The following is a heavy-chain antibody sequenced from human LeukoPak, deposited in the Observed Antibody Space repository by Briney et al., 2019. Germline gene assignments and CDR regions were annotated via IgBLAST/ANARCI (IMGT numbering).Heavy chain of an antibody. CDR3: ARDRGYCSSTSCYSSEGDFDY. Sequence: PGRSLRLSCAASGFTFSSYAMHCVRQAPGKGLEWVAVISYDGSNKYYADSVKGRFTISRDNSKNTLYMQMNSLRAEDTAVYYCARDRGYCSSTSCYSSEGDFDYWGQGTLVTVSS. V-gene: IGHV3-30-3*01. J-gene: IGHJ4*02. D-gene: IGHD2-2*01. CDR2: ISYDGSNK. CDR1: GFTFSSYA.